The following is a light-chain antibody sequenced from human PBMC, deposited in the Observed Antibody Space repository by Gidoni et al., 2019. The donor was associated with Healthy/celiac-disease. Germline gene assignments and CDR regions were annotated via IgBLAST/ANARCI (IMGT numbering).Light chain of an antibody. CDR2: AAS. J-gene: IGKJ3*01. V-gene: IGKV1-9*01. Sequence: DIQCTKSPSFLSASVGDRVTITARASQGISSYLAWYQQKPGKAPKLLIYAASTLQSGVPSRFSGSGSGTEFTLTISSLQPEDFATYYCQQLNSYPTFGPGTKVDIK. CDR1: QGISSY. CDR3: QQLNSYPT.